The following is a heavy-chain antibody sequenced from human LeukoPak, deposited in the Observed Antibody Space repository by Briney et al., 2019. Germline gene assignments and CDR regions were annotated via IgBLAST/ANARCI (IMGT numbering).Heavy chain of an antibody. J-gene: IGHJ4*02. V-gene: IGHV3-21*01. CDR3: ARDFGGSYDY. D-gene: IGHD1-26*01. CDR1: GFTFSSYS. Sequence: PGGSLRLSCAASGFTFSSYSMNWVCKAPGPGQGRVSSISSSSSDINYADSVKGRFTISRGNAKNSLDLQMNSLRAEDTAVYYCARDFGGSYDYWGQGTLVTVSS. CDR2: ISSSSSDI.